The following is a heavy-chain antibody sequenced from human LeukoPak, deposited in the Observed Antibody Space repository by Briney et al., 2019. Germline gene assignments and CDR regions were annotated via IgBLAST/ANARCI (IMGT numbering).Heavy chain of an antibody. CDR2: IWHDGSNK. CDR1: GFPFSTDG. D-gene: IGHD6-13*01. J-gene: IGHJ5*02. V-gene: IGHV3-33*01. Sequence: GSLSLSCAASGFPFSTDGMHWVRQAPGKGLEWVAVIWHDGSNKYYADSVKGRFTISRDNSKNMLYLQMNSLRTEDTAVYYCARTKSSSWYRGPFDPWGQGTLVTVSS. CDR3: ARTKSSSWYRGPFDP.